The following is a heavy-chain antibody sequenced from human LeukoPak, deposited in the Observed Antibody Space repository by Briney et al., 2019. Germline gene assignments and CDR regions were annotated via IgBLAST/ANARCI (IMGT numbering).Heavy chain of an antibody. CDR1: GGNFGNYV. V-gene: IGHV1-69*04. CDR3: ARDTNEEYSSSSDGLAV. D-gene: IGHD6-6*01. J-gene: IGHJ6*02. Sequence: SVKVSCKASGGNFGNYVIHWVRQAPGQGLEWMGRITPFFGVANYAQTFQDRITFTADKITNTAYMQISSLKSEDTAVYFCARDTNEEYSSSSDGLAVWGQGTTVTVSS. CDR2: ITPFFGVA.